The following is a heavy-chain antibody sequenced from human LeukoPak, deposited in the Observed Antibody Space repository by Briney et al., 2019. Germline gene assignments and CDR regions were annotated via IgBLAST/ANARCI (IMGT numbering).Heavy chain of an antibody. CDR2: IYSDGST. CDR3: ARALSLYGSGSSSAGY. Sequence: GGSLRLSCAASGFTVRSNYMSGVRQAPGKGLDWVSVIYSDGSTYYADSVKDRFTISRDNSKNTLYLQVNSLRAEDTAVYYCARALSLYGSGSSSAGYWGQGTLVTVSS. J-gene: IGHJ4*02. V-gene: IGHV3-66*01. D-gene: IGHD3-10*01. CDR1: GFTVRSNY.